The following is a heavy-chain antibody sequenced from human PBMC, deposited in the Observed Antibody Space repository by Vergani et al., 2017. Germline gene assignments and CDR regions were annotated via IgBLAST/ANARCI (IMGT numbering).Heavy chain of an antibody. CDR1: GGSISSYY. D-gene: IGHD6-19*01. V-gene: IGHV4-59*12. CDR3: ARGRQWLVRYFDY. Sequence: QVQLQESGPGLVKPSETLSLTCTVSGGSISSYYWSWIRQPPGKGLEWIGEINHSGSTNYNPSLKSRVTISVDTSKNQFSLKLSSVTAADTAVYYCARGRQWLVRYFDYWGQGTLVTVSS. J-gene: IGHJ4*02. CDR2: INHSGST.